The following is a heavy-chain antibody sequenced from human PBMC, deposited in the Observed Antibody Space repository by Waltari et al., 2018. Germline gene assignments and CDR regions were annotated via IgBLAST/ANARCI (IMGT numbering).Heavy chain of an antibody. J-gene: IGHJ4*02. D-gene: IGHD6-19*01. Sequence: QVQLVESGGGVVQPGGSLRLSCAASGFTFSTYGMHWVRQAPGKGLGWVAFIRYDGSNKYYGGSVKGRFTISRDNSKNTLYLQMNSLRAEDTAVYYCAKALYSSGWYEGVDYWGQGTLVTVSS. CDR1: GFTFSTYG. V-gene: IGHV3-30*02. CDR2: IRYDGSNK. CDR3: AKALYSSGWYEGVDY.